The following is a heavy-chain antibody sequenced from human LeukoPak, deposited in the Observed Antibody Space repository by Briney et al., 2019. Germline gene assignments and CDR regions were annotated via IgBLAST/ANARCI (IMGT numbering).Heavy chain of an antibody. D-gene: IGHD3-3*01. V-gene: IGHV3-23*01. J-gene: IGHJ4*02. CDR1: GFPFTGRT. Sequence: GGSLSLSCAASGFPFTGRTLTWLRQAPGKGLEWVSIIGGRDDRTYYADSVEGRFTISRENSKNILYLHMSSLRAEDTAVYYCAKDPNPLYDFWTGYKWGQGTLVTVSS. CDR3: AKDPNPLYDFWTGYK. CDR2: IGGRDDRT.